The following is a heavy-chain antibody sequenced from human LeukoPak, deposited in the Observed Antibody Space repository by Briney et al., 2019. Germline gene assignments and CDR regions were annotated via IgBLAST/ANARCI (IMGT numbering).Heavy chain of an antibody. CDR2: IGTAGDT. CDR1: GFTFSSYD. D-gene: IGHD5-12*01. Sequence: QPGGSLRLSCAASGFTFSSYDMHWVRQATGKGLEWVSAIGTAGDTYYPGSVKGRFTISRENAKNSLYLQMNSLRAGDTAVYYCARFSGYGPDDAFDIWGQGTMVTVSS. CDR3: ARFSGYGPDDAFDI. J-gene: IGHJ3*02. V-gene: IGHV3-13*01.